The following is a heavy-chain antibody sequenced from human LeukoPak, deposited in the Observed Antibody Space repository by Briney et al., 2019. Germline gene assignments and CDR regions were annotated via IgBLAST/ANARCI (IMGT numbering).Heavy chain of an antibody. Sequence: GGSLRLSCAASGFTFNNYAMSWVRQAPGKGLEWVAVISYDGSNKYYADSVKGRFTISRDNSKNTLYLQMNSLRAEDTAVYYCAKAYSSGWYPYFDYWGQGTLVTVSP. CDR3: AKAYSSGWYPYFDY. CDR1: GFTFNNYA. V-gene: IGHV3-30*18. J-gene: IGHJ4*02. D-gene: IGHD6-19*01. CDR2: ISYDGSNK.